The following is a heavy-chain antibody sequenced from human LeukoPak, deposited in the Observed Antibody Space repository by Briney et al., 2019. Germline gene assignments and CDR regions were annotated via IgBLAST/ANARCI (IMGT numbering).Heavy chain of an antibody. D-gene: IGHD6-13*01. J-gene: IGHJ6*02. CDR2: IYHSGST. CDR1: GGSISSGGYY. V-gene: IGHV4-30-2*01. CDR3: ARGRSNWSYYYYGMDV. Sequence: SETLSLTCTVSGGSISSGGYYWSWIRQPPGKGLEWIGYIYHSGSTYYNPSLKSRVTISVDRSKNQFSLKLSSVTAADTAVYYCARGRSNWSYYYYGMDVWGQGTTVTVSS.